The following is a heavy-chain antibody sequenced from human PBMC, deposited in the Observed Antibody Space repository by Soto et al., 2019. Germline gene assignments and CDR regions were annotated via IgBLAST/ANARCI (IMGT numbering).Heavy chain of an antibody. V-gene: IGHV3-48*03. J-gene: IGHJ3*02. Sequence: GGSLRLSCAASGFTFSSYEMNWVRQAPGKGLEWVSYISSSGSTIYYADSVKGRFTISRDNAKNSLYLQMNSLRAEDTAVCYCARENYYDSSGYYSNDAFDIWGQGTMVTVSS. CDR3: ARENYYDSSGYYSNDAFDI. CDR1: GFTFSSYE. D-gene: IGHD3-22*01. CDR2: ISSSGSTI.